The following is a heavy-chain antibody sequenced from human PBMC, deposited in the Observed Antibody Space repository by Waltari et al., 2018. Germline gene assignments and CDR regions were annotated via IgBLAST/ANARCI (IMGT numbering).Heavy chain of an antibody. V-gene: IGHV1-2*06. CDR2: INPNSGGT. CDR3: ARSPPSSSPAHWYFDL. Sequence: QVQLVQSGAEVKKPGASVKVSCKASGYTFTGYYMHWVRQAPGQGLEWMGRINPNSGGTNYAQKFQGRVTMTRDTSISTAYMELSRLRSDDTAVYYCARSPPSSSPAHWYFDLWGRGTLVTVSS. CDR1: GYTFTGYY. D-gene: IGHD6-13*01. J-gene: IGHJ2*01.